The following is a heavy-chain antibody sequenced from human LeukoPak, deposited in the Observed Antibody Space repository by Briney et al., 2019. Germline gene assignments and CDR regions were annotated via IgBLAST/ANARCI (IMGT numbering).Heavy chain of an antibody. CDR2: MNPNSGNT. V-gene: IGHV1-8*01. D-gene: IGHD5-12*01. J-gene: IGHJ4*02. Sequence: ASVQVSCKASGYTFTSYDINWVRQATGQGLEWMGWMNPNSGNTGYAQKFQGRVTMTRNTSISTAYMELSSLRSEDTAVYYCARGGYDRDYFDYWGQGTLVTVSS. CDR1: GYTFTSYD. CDR3: ARGGYDRDYFDY.